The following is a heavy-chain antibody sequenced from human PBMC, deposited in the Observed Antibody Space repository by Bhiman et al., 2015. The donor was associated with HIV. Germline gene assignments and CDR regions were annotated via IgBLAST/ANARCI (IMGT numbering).Heavy chain of an antibody. Sequence: EVQLVESGGGLVQPGRSLRLSCAASGFTFDDYAMHWVRQAPGKGLEWVSGISWNSGSIGYADSVKGRFTISRDNAKNSLYLQMNSLRAEDTALYYCAKLRGSSVAVAGVRYFDYWGQGTLVTVSS. J-gene: IGHJ4*02. CDR3: AKLRGSSVAVAGVRYFDY. CDR1: GFTFDDYA. V-gene: IGHV3-9*01. D-gene: IGHD6-19*01. CDR2: ISWNSGSI.